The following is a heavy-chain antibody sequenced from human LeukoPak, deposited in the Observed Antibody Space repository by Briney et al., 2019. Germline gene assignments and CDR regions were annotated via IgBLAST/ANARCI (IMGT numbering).Heavy chain of an antibody. J-gene: IGHJ3*02. D-gene: IGHD1-14*01. CDR2: ISSNGGST. CDR1: GSTFSSYA. CDR3: ARDSESDAFDI. V-gene: IGHV3-64*01. Sequence: TGGSLRLSCAASGSTFSSYAMHWVRQAPGKGLEYVSAISSNGGSTYYANSVKGRFTISRDNSKNTLYLQMGSLRAEDMAVYYCARDSESDAFDIWGQGTMVTVSS.